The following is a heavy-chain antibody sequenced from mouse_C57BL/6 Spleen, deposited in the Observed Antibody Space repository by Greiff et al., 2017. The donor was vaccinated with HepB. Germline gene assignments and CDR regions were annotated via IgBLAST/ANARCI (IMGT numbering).Heavy chain of an antibody. CDR1: GFTFTDYY. J-gene: IGHJ1*03. Sequence: EVKVVESGGGLVQPGGSLSLSCAASGFTFTDYYMSWVRQPPGKALEWLGFIRNKANGYTTEYSASVKGRFTISRDNSQSILYLQMNALRAEDSATYYCARYKGYYGYFDVWGTGTTVTVSS. CDR2: IRNKANGYTT. D-gene: IGHD2-2*01. V-gene: IGHV7-3*01. CDR3: ARYKGYYGYFDV.